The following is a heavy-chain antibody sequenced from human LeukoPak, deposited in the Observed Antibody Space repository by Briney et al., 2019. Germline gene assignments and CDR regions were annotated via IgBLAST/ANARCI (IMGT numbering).Heavy chain of an antibody. CDR1: GFTFGGYT. D-gene: IGHD1-26*01. V-gene: IGHV3-21*01. CDR2: ISSSSGYI. CDR3: ARELGASTSFDL. J-gene: IGHJ3*01. Sequence: GGSLRLSCAAPGFTFGGYTMNWVRQAPGKGLEWVSSISSSSGYIYYADSMKGRFTIARDNAKNSLYLQMSSLRAEDTAVYYCARELGASTSFDLWGQGTMVTVSS.